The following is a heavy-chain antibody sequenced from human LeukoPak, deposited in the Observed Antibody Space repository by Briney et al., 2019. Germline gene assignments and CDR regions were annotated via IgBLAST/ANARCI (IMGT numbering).Heavy chain of an antibody. CDR2: INPNSGGT. Sequence: ASVKVSCKASGYTFTGYYMHWVRQAPGQGLEWMGWINPNSGGTNYAQKFQGRVTMTRDTSTSTVYMELSSLRSEDTAVYYCARDSGERMRWLQDWGQGTLVTVSS. CDR3: ARDSGERMRWLQD. CDR1: GYTFTGYY. D-gene: IGHD5-24*01. J-gene: IGHJ4*02. V-gene: IGHV1-2*02.